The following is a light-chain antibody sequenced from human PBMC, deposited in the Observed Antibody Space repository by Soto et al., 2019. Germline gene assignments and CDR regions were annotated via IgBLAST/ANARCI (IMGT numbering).Light chain of an antibody. CDR3: QQYHSYSGT. CDR1: QIISSW. CDR2: AAS. V-gene: IGKV1-5*01. Sequence: DIQMTQSPSTLSASVGARVTITCRASQIISSWLAWYQQKPGKAPKLLIYAASSLQSGVPSRFSGSGSGTDFTLTISSLQPDDFATYYCQQYHSYSGTFGQGTKVDI. J-gene: IGKJ1*01.